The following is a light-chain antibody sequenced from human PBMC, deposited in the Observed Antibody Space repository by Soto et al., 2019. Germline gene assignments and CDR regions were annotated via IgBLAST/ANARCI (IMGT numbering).Light chain of an antibody. Sequence: DIQMTQSPSTLSASVGDTVTITCRASQTISSWLAWYQRKPGKAPKLLIYKASTLKSGVPSRFSGSGSGTDFTLTISSLQPEDFATYYCLQDYNYPLTFGQGTKVDIK. V-gene: IGKV1-5*03. CDR3: LQDYNYPLT. J-gene: IGKJ1*01. CDR1: QTISSW. CDR2: KAS.